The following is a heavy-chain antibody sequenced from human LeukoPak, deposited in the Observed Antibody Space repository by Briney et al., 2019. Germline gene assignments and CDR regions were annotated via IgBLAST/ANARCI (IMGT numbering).Heavy chain of an antibody. V-gene: IGHV3-21*01. CDR1: GFTFTTYS. CDR3: ARGAAAAAYFDY. D-gene: IGHD6-13*01. Sequence: GGSLRLSCEASGFTFTTYSMTWVRQAPGKGLEWVSSISSSSSYIYYADSVKGRFTISRDNAKNSLYLQMNSLRAEDTAVYYCARGAAAAAYFDYWGQGTLVTVSS. J-gene: IGHJ4*02. CDR2: ISSSSSYI.